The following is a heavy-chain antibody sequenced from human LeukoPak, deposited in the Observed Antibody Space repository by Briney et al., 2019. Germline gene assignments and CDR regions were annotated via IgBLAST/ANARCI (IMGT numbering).Heavy chain of an antibody. Sequence: SVKVSCKASGGSFSNYAISWVRQAPGHGLEWMGRIIPVLASTNYAQKFQGRVTITTDESTSTAYMELSSLRSEDTAVYYCARDQGGYPYYYYMDVWGKGTTVTVSS. CDR2: IIPVLAST. D-gene: IGHD3-22*01. CDR1: GGSFSNYA. CDR3: ARDQGGYPYYYYMDV. J-gene: IGHJ6*03. V-gene: IGHV1-69*11.